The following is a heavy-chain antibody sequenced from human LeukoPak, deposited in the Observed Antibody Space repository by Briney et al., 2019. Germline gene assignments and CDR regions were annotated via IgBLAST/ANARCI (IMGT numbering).Heavy chain of an antibody. J-gene: IGHJ4*02. CDR2: VSVSGDIT. V-gene: IGHV3-23*01. CDR1: GFTFRTYA. D-gene: IGHD6-13*01. Sequence: PGGSLRLSCAASGFTFRTYAMSWVRQAPGKGLEWVSHVSVSGDITYCADSVKGRFTISRDNSKNTLDLQMNSLRVEDTAISYCAKVVAAAGQFDYWGQGTLVTVSS. CDR3: AKVVAAAGQFDY.